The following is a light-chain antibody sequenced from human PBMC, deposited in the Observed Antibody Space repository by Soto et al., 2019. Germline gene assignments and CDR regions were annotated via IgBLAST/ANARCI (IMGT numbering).Light chain of an antibody. V-gene: IGKV1-16*02. CDR3: QQYKSYPLT. CDR1: QDIGNF. CDR2: SAS. J-gene: IGKJ4*01. Sequence: DIQMTQSPSSVSVSLGDTVTISCRASQDIGNFLAWFQQKPGKGPKSLIYSASNLHSGVPSNFSGGGSGTDFTLTISSLQPEDSATYFCQQYKSYPLTCGGGTKVEIK.